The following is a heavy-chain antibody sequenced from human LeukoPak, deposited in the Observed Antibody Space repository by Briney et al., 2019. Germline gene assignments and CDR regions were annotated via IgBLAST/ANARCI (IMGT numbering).Heavy chain of an antibody. Sequence: SETLSLTCTVSGGSISSYYWSWLRQPPGKGLEWIGYIYYSGSTNYNPSLKSRVTISVDTSKNQFSLKLSSVTAADTAVYYCARGYSYGYDYWGQGTLVTVSS. CDR3: ARGYSYGYDY. CDR2: IYYSGST. D-gene: IGHD5-18*01. V-gene: IGHV4-59*01. CDR1: GGSISSYY. J-gene: IGHJ4*02.